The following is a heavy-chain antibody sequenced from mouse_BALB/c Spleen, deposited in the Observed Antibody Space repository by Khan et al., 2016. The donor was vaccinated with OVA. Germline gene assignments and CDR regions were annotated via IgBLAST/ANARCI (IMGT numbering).Heavy chain of an antibody. Sequence: VQLQESGAELAKPGASVKMSCKASGYTFTTYWMHWVQQRPGQGLEWIGYINPTSGYTDYNEKFKDRATLSADKSSNTAYMQLSSLTSEDSAVYYCTRDRIDYWGQGTTLTVSS. CDR3: TRDRIDY. CDR2: INPTSGYT. CDR1: GYTFTTYW. V-gene: IGHV1-7*01. J-gene: IGHJ2*01.